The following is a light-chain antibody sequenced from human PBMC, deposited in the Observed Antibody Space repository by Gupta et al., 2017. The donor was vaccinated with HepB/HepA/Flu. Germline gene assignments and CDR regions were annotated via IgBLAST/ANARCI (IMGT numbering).Light chain of an antibody. J-gene: IGKJ2*02. CDR2: GAS. V-gene: IGKV3-20*01. CDR3: QQEGSSPCI. CDR1: QSVSGSY. Sequence: EIVLTQSPGTLSLSPGERATLSCRASQSVSGSYLAWYQQKPGQAPRLLIYGASSRATGIPDRFSGSGSGTDFTLTISRLEPEDFAVYYCQQEGSSPCIFGQGTKMEIK.